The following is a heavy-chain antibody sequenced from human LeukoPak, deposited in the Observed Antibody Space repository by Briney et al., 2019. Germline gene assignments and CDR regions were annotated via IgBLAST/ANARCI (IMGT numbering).Heavy chain of an antibody. CDR3: ARDGTGSLRFLEWSNPGGAFDI. CDR1: GYTFTGYN. J-gene: IGHJ3*02. CDR2: INPNSGGT. V-gene: IGHV1-2*02. D-gene: IGHD3-3*01. Sequence: ASVKVSCKASGYTFTGYNMHWVRQAPGQGLEWMGWINPNSGGTNYAQKFQGRVTMTRDTSISTAYMELSRLRSDDTAVYYCARDGTGSLRFLEWSNPGGAFDIWGQGTMVTVSS.